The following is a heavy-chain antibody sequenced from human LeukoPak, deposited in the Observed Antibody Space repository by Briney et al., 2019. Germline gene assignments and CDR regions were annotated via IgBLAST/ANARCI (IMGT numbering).Heavy chain of an antibody. D-gene: IGHD4-17*01. Sequence: PSETLSLTCTVSGGSISYYYWSWIRQSPGKGLEWIGYIYYSGTTNYNPSLKSRVTISVVTSKNRFSLQLRSVTAADTAVYYCAREDPQTTVPEGMDVWGQGTTVTVSS. CDR1: GGSISYYY. J-gene: IGHJ6*02. CDR3: AREDPQTTVPEGMDV. CDR2: IYYSGTT. V-gene: IGHV4-59*01.